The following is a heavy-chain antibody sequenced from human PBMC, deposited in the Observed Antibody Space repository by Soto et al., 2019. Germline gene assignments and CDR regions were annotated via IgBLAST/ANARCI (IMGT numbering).Heavy chain of an antibody. CDR3: ASGFLEWLSGYYYMDV. J-gene: IGHJ6*03. D-gene: IGHD3-3*01. CDR1: GGSFSGYY. V-gene: IGHV4-34*01. Sequence: PSETLSLTCAVYGGSFSGYYWSWIRQPPEKGLEWIGEINHSGSTNYNPSLKSRVTISVDTSKNQFSLKLSSVTAADTAVYYCASGFLEWLSGYYYMDVWGKGTTVTVSS. CDR2: INHSGST.